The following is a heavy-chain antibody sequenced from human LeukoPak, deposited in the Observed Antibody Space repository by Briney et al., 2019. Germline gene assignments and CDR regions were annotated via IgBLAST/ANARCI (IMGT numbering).Heavy chain of an antibody. J-gene: IGHJ6*03. D-gene: IGHD6-13*01. CDR1: GGSFSGYY. CDR2: INHSGST. CDR3: ARRGIAAAGYYYYMDV. V-gene: IGHV4-34*01. Sequence: SETLSLTCAVYGGSFSGYYWSWIRQPPGKGLEWIGEINHSGSTNYNPSLKSQVTISVDTSKNQFSLKLSSVTAADTAVYYCARRGIAAAGYYYYMDVWGKGTTVTISS.